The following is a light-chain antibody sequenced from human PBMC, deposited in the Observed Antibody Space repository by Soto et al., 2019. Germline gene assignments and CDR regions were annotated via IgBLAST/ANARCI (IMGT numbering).Light chain of an antibody. V-gene: IGKV1-27*01. Sequence: DIQMTQSPSSLSASVGDRVTITCRASQAISNHLGWYRQKPGIVPELLIYAASLLESGVPSRFSGSGSGTDFTLTISSLQPEDVATYYCQQLKSYPLTFGGGTKVEIK. J-gene: IGKJ4*01. CDR3: QQLKSYPLT. CDR2: AAS. CDR1: QAISNH.